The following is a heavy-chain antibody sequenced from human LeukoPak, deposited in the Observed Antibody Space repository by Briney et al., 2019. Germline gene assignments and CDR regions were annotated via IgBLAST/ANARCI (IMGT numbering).Heavy chain of an antibody. V-gene: IGHV3-23*01. Sequence: GGSLRLSCAASGFIFSSIIMNWVRQAPGKGLEWVSTISGSGGVYTYYADSVKGRFTISRDNSKNTLYLQMNSLRAEDTAVYYCAKGPGHDYWGQGTLVTVSS. J-gene: IGHJ4*02. CDR2: ISGSGGVYT. CDR3: AKGPGHDY. CDR1: GFIFSSII.